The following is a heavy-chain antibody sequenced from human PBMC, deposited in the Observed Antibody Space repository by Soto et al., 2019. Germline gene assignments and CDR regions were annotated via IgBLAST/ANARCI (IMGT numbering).Heavy chain of an antibody. CDR1: GGSISSYY. J-gene: IGHJ4*02. D-gene: IGHD5-18*01. V-gene: IGHV4-59*01. CDR3: ARVRGYSYGIYYFDY. CDR2: IYYSGST. Sequence: SETLSLTCTVSGGSISSYYWSWIRQPPGKGLEWIGYIYYSGSTNYNPSLKSRVTISVDTSKNQFSLKLSSVTAADTAVYYCARVRGYSYGIYYFDYWGQGTLVTVS.